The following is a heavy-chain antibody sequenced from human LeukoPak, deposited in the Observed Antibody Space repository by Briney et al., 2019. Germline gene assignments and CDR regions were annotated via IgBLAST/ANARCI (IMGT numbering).Heavy chain of an antibody. V-gene: IGHV4-59*01. Sequence: SETLSLTCTVSGGSINYYYWSWIRQPRGKGLESIGYIYYSGSANYNPSLKSRVTMSVDTSKNQFSLKLNSVTAADAAVYYCARGLYGSKGIFDSWGQGTLVTVSS. CDR3: ARGLYGSKGIFDS. CDR1: GGSINYYY. J-gene: IGHJ4*02. D-gene: IGHD3-10*01. CDR2: IYYSGSA.